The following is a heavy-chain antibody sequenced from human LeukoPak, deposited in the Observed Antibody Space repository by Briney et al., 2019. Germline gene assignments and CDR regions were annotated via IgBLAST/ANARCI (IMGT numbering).Heavy chain of an antibody. CDR2: ISAYNGNT. V-gene: IGHV1-18*01. J-gene: IGHJ4*02. CDR1: GYTFTSYG. CDR3: ARDPLKFYYYGSGSYSDY. Sequence: GASVKVSCKASGYTFTSYGISRVRQAPGQGLEWMGWISAYNGNTNYAQKLQGRVTMTTDTSTSTAYMELRSLRSDDTAVYYCARDPLKFYYYGSGSYSDYWGQGTLVTVSS. D-gene: IGHD3-10*01.